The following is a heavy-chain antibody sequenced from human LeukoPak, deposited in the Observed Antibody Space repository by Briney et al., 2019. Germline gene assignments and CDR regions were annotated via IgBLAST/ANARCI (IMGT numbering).Heavy chain of an antibody. CDR3: ARDMKLIAAAGTRRPNWFDP. V-gene: IGHV1-2*02. CDR2: INPNSGGT. D-gene: IGHD6-13*01. Sequence: GASVKVSCKPSGYTFTGYYMHWVPQAPGQGLEWMGWINPNSGGTNYAQKFQGRVTMTRDTSISTAYMELSRLRSDDTAVYYCARDMKLIAAAGTRRPNWFDPWGQGTLVTVSS. CDR1: GYTFTGYY. J-gene: IGHJ5*02.